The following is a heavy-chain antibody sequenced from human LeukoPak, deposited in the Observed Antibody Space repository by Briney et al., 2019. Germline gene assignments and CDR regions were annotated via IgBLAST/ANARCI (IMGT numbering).Heavy chain of an antibody. Sequence: TSVKVSCKASGYTFTGYYTHWVPQAPGQGLEWMGRINPNSGGTNYAQKFQGRVTMTRDTSISTAYMELSRLRSDDTAVYYCARDRLGSGWSRVDYWGQGTLVTVSS. CDR2: INPNSGGT. V-gene: IGHV1-2*06. CDR1: GYTFTGYY. CDR3: ARDRLGSGWSRVDY. J-gene: IGHJ4*02. D-gene: IGHD6-19*01.